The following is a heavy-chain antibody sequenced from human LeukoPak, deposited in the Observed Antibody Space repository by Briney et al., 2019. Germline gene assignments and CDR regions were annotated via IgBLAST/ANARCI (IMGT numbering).Heavy chain of an antibody. J-gene: IGHJ4*02. CDR3: ARERPSYYDILTGYYPRSLPYYFDY. D-gene: IGHD3-9*01. CDR2: INHSGST. Sequence: PSETLSLTCAVFGGSFSGYYWSWIRQPPGKGLEWIGEINHSGSTNYNPSLKSRVTISVDTSKNQFSLKLSSVTAADTAVYYCARERPSYYDILTGYYPRSLPYYFDYWGQGTLVTVSS. V-gene: IGHV4-34*01. CDR1: GGSFSGYY.